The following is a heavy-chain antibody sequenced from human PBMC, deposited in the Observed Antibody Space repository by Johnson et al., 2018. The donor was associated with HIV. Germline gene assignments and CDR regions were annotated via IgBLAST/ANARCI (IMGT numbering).Heavy chain of an antibody. J-gene: IGHJ3*02. CDR3: ARDQTYYYDTSGYQGAFDI. V-gene: IGHV3-30*04. CDR2: ISYDGSNK. CDR1: GFTLSNNA. D-gene: IGHD3-22*01. Sequence: QVLLVESGGGVVQPGRSLRLSCVASGFTLSNNAMHWVRQAPGKGLEWVAVISYDGSNKYYAHSVQGRFTISRDNARSTLYLQMNSLRPEDTAVYYCARDQTYYYDTSGYQGAFDIWGQGTMVSVSS.